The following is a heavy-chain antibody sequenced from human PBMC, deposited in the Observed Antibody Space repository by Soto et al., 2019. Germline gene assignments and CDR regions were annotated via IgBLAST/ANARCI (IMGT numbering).Heavy chain of an antibody. D-gene: IGHD3-10*01. CDR1: GFTFSNFA. CDR2: INDSGGST. CDR3: ARRRDASGSYFDS. Sequence: PGGSLRLSCAASGFTFSNFAMSWVRQAPGKGLEWVSAINDSGGSTYSADSVKGRSTISRDNSKNTLYLQMNSLRADDTAVYYCARRRDASGSYFDSWSQGTLVTVSS. V-gene: IGHV3-23*01. J-gene: IGHJ4*02.